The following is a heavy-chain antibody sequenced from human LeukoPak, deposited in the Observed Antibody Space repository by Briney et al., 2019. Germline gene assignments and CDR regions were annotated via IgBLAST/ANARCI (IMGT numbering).Heavy chain of an antibody. CDR2: ISAYNGDT. CDR3: ARDPSNTSGRYQYFDL. Sequence: HEASVKVSCKASGYTFTNHGITWVRQAPGQGLEWMGWISAYNGDTIYAQKVQGRVTMTTDTSTTTAYMELRSLTSDDTALHYCARDPSNTSGRYQYFDLWGRGTLVTVSS. V-gene: IGHV1-18*01. CDR1: GYTFTNHG. D-gene: IGHD6-19*01. J-gene: IGHJ2*01.